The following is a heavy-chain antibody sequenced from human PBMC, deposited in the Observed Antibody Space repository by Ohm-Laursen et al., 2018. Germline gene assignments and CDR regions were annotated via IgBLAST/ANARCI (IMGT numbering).Heavy chain of an antibody. CDR3: ARLLSGSSPEDY. Sequence: SLRLSCAASGFTFSFYELNWVRQAPGKGLEWVSYITSSGSTIYYADSVKGRFTISRDNAKNSLYLQMNSLRPEDTAVYYCARLLSGSSPEDYWGQGTLVTVSS. CDR1: GFTFSFYE. D-gene: IGHD1-26*01. CDR2: ITSSGSTI. V-gene: IGHV3-48*03. J-gene: IGHJ4*02.